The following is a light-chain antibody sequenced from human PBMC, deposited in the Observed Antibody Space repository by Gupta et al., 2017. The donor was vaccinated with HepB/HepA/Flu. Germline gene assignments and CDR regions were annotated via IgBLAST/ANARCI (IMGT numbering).Light chain of an antibody. J-gene: IGKJ3*01. V-gene: IGKV1-9*01. Sequence: DIQLTQSPSFLSASVGDRVTITCRASQGISSYLAWYQQKPGKATKLLIYAASTLQSGVPSRFSGSGSGTEFTLTIRGLQPEDFATYYCQQLNSYPLFTFGPGTKVDIK. CDR3: QQLNSYPLFT. CDR2: AAS. CDR1: QGISSY.